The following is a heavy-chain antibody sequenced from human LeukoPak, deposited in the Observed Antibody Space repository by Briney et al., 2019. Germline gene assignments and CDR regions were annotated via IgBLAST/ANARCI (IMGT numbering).Heavy chain of an antibody. CDR2: INPNSGGT. J-gene: IGHJ5*02. CDR1: GYTFTGYY. V-gene: IGHV1-2*02. D-gene: IGHD1-14*01. CDR3: ARGRPLTGMINHENWFDP. Sequence: ASVKVSCKASGYTFTGYYMHWVRQAPGQGLEWMGWINPNSGGTNYAQKFQGRVTMTRDTSISTAYMELSRLRSDDTAVYYCARGRPLTGMINHENWFDPWGQRTLVTVSS.